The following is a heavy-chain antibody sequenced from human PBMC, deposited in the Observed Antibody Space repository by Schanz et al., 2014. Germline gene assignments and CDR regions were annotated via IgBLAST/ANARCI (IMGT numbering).Heavy chain of an antibody. V-gene: IGHV1-46*01. D-gene: IGHD6-19*01. CDR1: GYTFVSYS. CDR2: INPSGGGT. CDR3: ARGGYSSGWYDRDIAHFDY. J-gene: IGHJ4*02. Sequence: QVQLVQSGAEVKKPGASVKVSCKASGYTFVSYSMHWVRQAPGQGLEWMGIINPSGGGTTYAQKLQGRVTMTTDTSTGTAYMELRSLRSDDTAVYYCARGGYSSGWYDRDIAHFDYWGQGTLVTVSA.